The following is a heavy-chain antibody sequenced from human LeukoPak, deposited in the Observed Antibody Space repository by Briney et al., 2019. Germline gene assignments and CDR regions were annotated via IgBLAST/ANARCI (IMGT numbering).Heavy chain of an antibody. V-gene: IGHV3-30*03. D-gene: IGHD3-22*01. CDR2: VSFDGKIR. CDR1: GFTFNSYD. Sequence: GGSLRLSCAASGFTFNSYDMNWVRQAPGKGLEWLAVVSFDGKIRHYADSVKGRFTLSRDNSKNTLFLHMSSLRIEDTAVYYCARDIPRQSRHSSGYRTTDYWGQGTLVTVSS. CDR3: ARDIPRQSRHSSGYRTTDY. J-gene: IGHJ4*02.